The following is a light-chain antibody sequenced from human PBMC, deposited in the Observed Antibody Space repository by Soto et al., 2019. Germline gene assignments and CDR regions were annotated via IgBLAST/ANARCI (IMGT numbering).Light chain of an antibody. V-gene: IGKV2-28*01. CDR1: QSLLHSNGYNY. J-gene: IGKJ2*01. CDR3: MQALQTPPT. CDR2: LGS. Sequence: DIVMTQSPLSLPVTPGEPASISCRSSQSLLHSNGYNYLDWYLQKPGQSPQLLIYLGSNRASGAPDRFSGSGSGTDFTLTISRVEAEDVGVYYCMQALQTPPTFGQGTKLAIK.